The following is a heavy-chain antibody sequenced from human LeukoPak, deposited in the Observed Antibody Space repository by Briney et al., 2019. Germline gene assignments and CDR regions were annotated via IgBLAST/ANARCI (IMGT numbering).Heavy chain of an antibody. V-gene: IGHV1-2*02. CDR2: INPNSGDT. Sequence: ASVKVSCKASGYTFTGYYIHWVRQAPGQGLEWMGWINPNSGDTNYAQEFQGRVTMTSDTSITTAYMELSRLTPDDTAMYYCANLPLNSGVDYWGQGTLVTVSS. D-gene: IGHD1-26*01. CDR3: ANLPLNSGVDY. J-gene: IGHJ4*02. CDR1: GYTFTGYY.